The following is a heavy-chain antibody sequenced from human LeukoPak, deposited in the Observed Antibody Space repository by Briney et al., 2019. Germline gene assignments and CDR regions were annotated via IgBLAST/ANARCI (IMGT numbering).Heavy chain of an antibody. CDR3: ARDSQGDYYYCYMDV. J-gene: IGHJ6*03. V-gene: IGHV3-11*04. CDR2: ISSSGSTI. Sequence: PGGSLRLPCAASGFTFSNYWMSWVRQAPGKGLEWVSYISSSGSTIYYADSVKGRFTISRDNAKNSLYLQMNSLRAEDTAVYYCARDSQGDYYYCYMDVWGKGTTVTVSS. CDR1: GFTFSNYW.